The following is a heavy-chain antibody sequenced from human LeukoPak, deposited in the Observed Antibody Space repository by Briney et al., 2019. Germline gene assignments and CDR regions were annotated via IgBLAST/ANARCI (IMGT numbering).Heavy chain of an antibody. Sequence: GRSLRLSCAASGFTFSSYAMHWVRQAPGKGLEWVAVISYDGSNKYYADSVKGRFTISRDNSKNTLYLQMNSLRAEDTAVYYCANLRDPKAYWGQGTLVTVSS. V-gene: IGHV3-30-3*01. CDR3: ANLRDPKAY. D-gene: IGHD5-24*01. CDR2: ISYDGSNK. J-gene: IGHJ4*02. CDR1: GFTFSSYA.